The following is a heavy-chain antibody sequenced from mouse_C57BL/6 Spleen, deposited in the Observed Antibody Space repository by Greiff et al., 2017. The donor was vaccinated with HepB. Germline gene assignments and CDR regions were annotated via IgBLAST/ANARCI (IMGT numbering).Heavy chain of an antibody. Sequence: VHLVESGGGLVKPGGSLKLSCAASGFTFSSYAMPWVRQTPEKRLEWVATISAGGSYTYYPDNVKGRFTISRDNAKNNLDLQMSQLTSEDTAMYYCARDEDDGRSDSWFAYWGQGTLVTVAA. CDR3: ARDEDDGRSDSWFAY. CDR2: ISAGGSYT. V-gene: IGHV5-4*01. CDR1: GFTFSSYA. J-gene: IGHJ3*01. D-gene: IGHD2-12*01.